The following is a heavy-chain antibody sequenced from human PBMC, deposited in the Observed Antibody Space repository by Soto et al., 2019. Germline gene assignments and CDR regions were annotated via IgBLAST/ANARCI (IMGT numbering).Heavy chain of an antibody. V-gene: IGHV3-9*01. Sequence: GGSLRLSCAASGFTFDDYAMHWVRQAPGKGLEWVSGISWNSGSIGYADSVKGRFTISRDNAKNSLYLQMNSLRAEDAALYYCAKDSLTAGVGYYDLWGRGTLVTVSS. CDR1: GFTFDDYA. CDR2: ISWNSGSI. J-gene: IGHJ2*01. D-gene: IGHD6-19*01. CDR3: AKDSLTAGVGYYDL.